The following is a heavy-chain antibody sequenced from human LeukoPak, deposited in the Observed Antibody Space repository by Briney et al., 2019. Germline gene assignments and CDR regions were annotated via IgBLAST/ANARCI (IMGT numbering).Heavy chain of an antibody. J-gene: IGHJ4*02. D-gene: IGHD5-18*01. V-gene: IGHV3-23*01. CDR1: GFTFSSYA. CDR2: ISGSGGST. CDR3: ARPESAIYLWLTDY. Sequence: QPGGSLRLSCAASGFTFSSYAMSWVRQAPGKGLEWVSAISGSGGSTYYADSVKGRFTISRDNAKNSLYLQMNSLRAEDTAVYYCARPESAIYLWLTDYWGQGTLVTVSS.